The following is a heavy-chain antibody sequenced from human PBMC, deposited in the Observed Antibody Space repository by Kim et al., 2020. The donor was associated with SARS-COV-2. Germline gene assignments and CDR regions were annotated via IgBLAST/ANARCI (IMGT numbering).Heavy chain of an antibody. CDR3: ARTRGESVWSGRSFFDY. Sequence: SETLSLTCTVSGGSISSSSYYWGWIRQPPGKGLEWIGSIYYSGSTYYNPSLKSRVTISVDTSKNQFSLKLSSVTAADTAVYYCARTRGESVWSGRSFFDYWGQGTLVTVSS. V-gene: IGHV4-39*07. J-gene: IGHJ4*02. CDR2: IYYSGST. CDR1: GGSISSSSYY. D-gene: IGHD1-26*01.